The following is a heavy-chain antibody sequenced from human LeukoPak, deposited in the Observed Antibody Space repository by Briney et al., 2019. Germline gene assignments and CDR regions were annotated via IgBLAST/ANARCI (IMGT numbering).Heavy chain of an antibody. V-gene: IGHV3-43*01. Sequence: PGGSLRLSCAASGFTFDDYAMHWVRRAPGKGLQWVSLISWEGHTTYYADSVRGRFTISRDNTKNSLFLEMKSLTTDDTAFYYCTRDTDFGSPTNYFDHWGQGTLVSVSS. J-gene: IGHJ4*02. D-gene: IGHD3-10*01. CDR3: TRDTDFGSPTNYFDH. CDR2: ISWEGHTT. CDR1: GFTFDDYA.